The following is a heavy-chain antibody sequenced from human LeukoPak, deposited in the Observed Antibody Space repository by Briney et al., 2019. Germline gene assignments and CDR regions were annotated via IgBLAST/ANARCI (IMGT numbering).Heavy chain of an antibody. V-gene: IGHV3-30-3*01. CDR3: ARSPAPYYFDY. CDR2: ISYDGSNK. J-gene: IGHJ4*02. CDR1: GFTFSSYA. Sequence: PGGSLRLSCAASGFTFSSYAMHWVRQAPGKGLEWVAVISYDGSNKYYADSVKGRFTISRDNAKNSLYLQMNSLRAEDTALYYCARSPAPYYFDYWGQGTLVTVSS.